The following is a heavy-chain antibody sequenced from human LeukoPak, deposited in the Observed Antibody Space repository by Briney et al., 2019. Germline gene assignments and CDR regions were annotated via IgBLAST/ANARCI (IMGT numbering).Heavy chain of an antibody. V-gene: IGHV4-59*01. CDR3: ARIAGYYDSSGYYRYFDY. J-gene: IGHJ4*02. CDR2: IYYSGST. Sequence: SETLSLTCTVSGGSISSYYWSWIRQPPGKGLEWIGYIYYSGSTNYNPSLKSRVTISVDTSKNQFSLKLSSVTAADTAVYYCARIAGYYDSSGYYRYFDYWGQGTLVTVSS. D-gene: IGHD3-22*01. CDR1: GGSISSYY.